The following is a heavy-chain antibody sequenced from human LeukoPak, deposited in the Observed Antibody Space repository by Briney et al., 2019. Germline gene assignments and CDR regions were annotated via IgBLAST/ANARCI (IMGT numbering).Heavy chain of an antibody. CDR2: IYRTGST. J-gene: IGHJ6*03. D-gene: IGHD2-15*01. CDR3: ARGSPKRGYCSGGSCFYYYYMDV. V-gene: IGHV4-39*07. Sequence: PSQTLSLTCTVSGGSIRSRNYCWGWIRQPPGKGLEWIGSIYRTGSTNYNPSLKSRVTISVDTSKNQFSLKLSSVTAADTAVYYCARGSPKRGYCSGGSCFYYYYMDVWGKGTTVTISS. CDR1: GGSIRSRNYC.